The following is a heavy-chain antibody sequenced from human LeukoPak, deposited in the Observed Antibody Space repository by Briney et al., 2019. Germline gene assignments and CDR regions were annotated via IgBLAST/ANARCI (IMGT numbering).Heavy chain of an antibody. Sequence: GGSLRLSCAASGFTFNNYAMNWVRQTPGGRLEWVSFICISSGPLLYADSVKGRFTISRDNVKASVYLQMNRLRAEDTAVYYCARAKGYTSRYSFDYWGQGILVTLSS. D-gene: IGHD5-24*01. CDR2: ICISSGPL. V-gene: IGHV3-48*04. CDR3: ARAKGYTSRYSFDY. J-gene: IGHJ4*02. CDR1: GFTFNNYA.